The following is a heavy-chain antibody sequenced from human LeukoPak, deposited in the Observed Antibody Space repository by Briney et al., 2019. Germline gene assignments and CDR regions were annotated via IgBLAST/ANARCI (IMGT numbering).Heavy chain of an antibody. D-gene: IGHD2-15*01. CDR2: INHSGST. CDR3: ARSLGGDIVVVVAATPRYFDY. J-gene: IGHJ4*02. CDR1: GGSFSGYY. V-gene: IGHV4-34*01. Sequence: SETLSLTCAVYGGSFSGYYWSWIRQPPGKGLEWIGEINHSGSTNYNPSLKSRVTISVDTSKNQFSLKLSSVTAADTAVYYCARSLGGDIVVVVAATPRYFDYWGQGTLVTVSS.